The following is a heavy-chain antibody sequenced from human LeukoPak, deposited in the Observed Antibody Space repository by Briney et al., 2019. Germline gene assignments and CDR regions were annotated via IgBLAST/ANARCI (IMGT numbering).Heavy chain of an antibody. Sequence: SETLSLTCAVFGYSISSGYYWGWIRQPPGKGLEWIGSIYHSGSTYYNPSLKSRVTISVDTSKNQFSLKLSSVTAADTAVYYCARVDSSNWFDPWGQGTLVTVSS. CDR3: ARVDSSNWFDP. V-gene: IGHV4-38-2*01. D-gene: IGHD2-21*01. CDR2: IYHSGST. J-gene: IGHJ5*02. CDR1: GYSISSGYY.